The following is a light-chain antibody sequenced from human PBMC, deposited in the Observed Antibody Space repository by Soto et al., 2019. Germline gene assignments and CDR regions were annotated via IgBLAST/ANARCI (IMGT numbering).Light chain of an antibody. CDR1: QSISSY. V-gene: IGKV1-39*01. CDR2: AAS. J-gene: IGKJ1*01. Sequence: DIQMTQSPSSLSASVGDRVTITCRASQSISSYLNWYQQKPGKAPKLLIYAASSLQSGVPSRFSGSGSGKYFTLPISSLQPEDFATYSCKQIYCTPRPFGQGTKVEIK. CDR3: KQIYCTPRP.